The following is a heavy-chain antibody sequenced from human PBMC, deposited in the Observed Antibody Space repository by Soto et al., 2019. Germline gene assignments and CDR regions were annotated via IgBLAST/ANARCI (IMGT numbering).Heavy chain of an antibody. CDR2: ISGSGGST. Sequence: EVQLLESGGGLVQPGGSLRLSCAASGFTFSSYAMSWVRQAPGKGLEWVSAISGSGGSTYYADSVKGRFTISRDNSKNTLYPQMNSLRAGGNAVYHCGKVGATIMGISYWYFDPWGRGTLVTVSS. CDR3: GKVGATIMGISYWYFDP. CDR1: GFTFSSYA. V-gene: IGHV3-23*01. J-gene: IGHJ2*01. D-gene: IGHD3-16*01.